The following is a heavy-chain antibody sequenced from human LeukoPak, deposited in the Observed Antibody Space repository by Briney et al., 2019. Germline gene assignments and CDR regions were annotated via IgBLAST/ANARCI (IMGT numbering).Heavy chain of an antibody. CDR3: ARDPDSSGWSFDY. D-gene: IGHD6-19*01. CDR1: GYTFSGYN. J-gene: IGHJ4*02. CDR2: INPDSGGT. Sequence: GASVKVSCKASGYTFSGYNMHWVRQAPGQGLEWMGWINPDSGGTSYAPKFQGRVTLTTDTSIRTAYMDLSSLKSDDTAVYYCARDPDSSGWSFDYWGQGTLVTVSS. V-gene: IGHV1-2*02.